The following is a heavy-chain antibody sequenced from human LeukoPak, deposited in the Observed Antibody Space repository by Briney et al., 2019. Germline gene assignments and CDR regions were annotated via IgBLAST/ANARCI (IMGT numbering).Heavy chain of an antibody. CDR2: INHSGST. CDR1: GGSFSGYY. J-gene: IGHJ4*02. Sequence: PSETLSLTCAVYGGSFSGYYWSWIRQPPGKGLEWIGEINHSGSTNHNPSLKSRVTISVDTSKNQFSLKLSSVTAADTAVYYCARSWGETTVTTFDYWGQGTLVTVSS. CDR3: ARSWGETTVTTFDY. D-gene: IGHD4-17*01. V-gene: IGHV4-34*01.